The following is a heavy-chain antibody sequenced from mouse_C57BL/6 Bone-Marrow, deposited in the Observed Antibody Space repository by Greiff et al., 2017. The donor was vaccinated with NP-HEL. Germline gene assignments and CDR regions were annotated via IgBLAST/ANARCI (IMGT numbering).Heavy chain of an antibody. D-gene: IGHD4-1*01. Sequence: EVQLVESGGGLVKPGGSLKLSCAASGFTFSDYGMHWVRQAPEKGLEWVAYISSGSSTIYYADTVKGRFTISRDNAKNTLFLQMTSLRSEDTAMYYCARMTGRYWYFDVWGTGTTVTVSS. CDR1: GFTFSDYG. J-gene: IGHJ1*03. V-gene: IGHV5-17*01. CDR2: ISSGSSTI. CDR3: ARMTGRYWYFDV.